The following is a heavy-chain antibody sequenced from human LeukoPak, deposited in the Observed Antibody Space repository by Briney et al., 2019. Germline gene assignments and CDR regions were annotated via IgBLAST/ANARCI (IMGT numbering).Heavy chain of an antibody. CDR2: INPNSGGT. Sequence: ASVKVSCKASGYTFTGYYMHWVRQAPGQGLEWMGRINPNSGGTNYALKFQGRVTMTRDTSISTAYMELSRLRSDDTAVYYCARAKYYYDSSGYSYYFDYWGQGTLVTVSS. CDR3: ARAKYYYDSSGYSYYFDY. D-gene: IGHD3-22*01. V-gene: IGHV1-2*06. CDR1: GYTFTGYY. J-gene: IGHJ4*02.